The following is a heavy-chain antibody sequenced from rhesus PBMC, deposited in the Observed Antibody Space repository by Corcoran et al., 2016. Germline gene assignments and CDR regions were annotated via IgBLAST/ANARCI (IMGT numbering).Heavy chain of an antibody. V-gene: IGHV4-143*01. CDR1: GGSINDCYY. CDR2: IYGSGGST. CDR3: ARAAGYYYFDY. D-gene: IGHD6-31*01. Sequence: QVQLQESGPGLVTPSENLSLTCTVSGGSINDCYYWNWIRQPPGKGLEWMGRIYGSGGSTSYNPSLKSRVTISKDTSKNQFSLKLSSVTAADTAVYYCARAAGYYYFDYWGQGVLVTVSS. J-gene: IGHJ4*01.